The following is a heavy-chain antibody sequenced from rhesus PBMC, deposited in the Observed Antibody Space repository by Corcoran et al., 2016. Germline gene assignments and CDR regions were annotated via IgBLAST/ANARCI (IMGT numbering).Heavy chain of an antibody. CDR2: IYGSSGST. J-gene: IGHJ3*01. D-gene: IGHD3-9*01. CDR1: GGSISSNY. CDR3: ARLITVTITNAFDF. Sequence: QVQLQESGPGLVKPSETLSLTCAVSGGSISSNYWSWIRQPPGKGREWIGYIYGSSGSTYYNPSRKSRVTISTDTSKNQFSLKLSSVTAADTAVYYCARLITVTITNAFDFWGQGLRVTVSS. V-gene: IGHV4-160*01.